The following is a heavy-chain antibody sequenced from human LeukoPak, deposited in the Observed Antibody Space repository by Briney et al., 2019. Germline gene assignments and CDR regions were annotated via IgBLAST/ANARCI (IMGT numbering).Heavy chain of an antibody. CDR1: GYTFTSYG. J-gene: IGHJ4*02. CDR2: ISAYNGNT. CDR3: ARVGYYYDSSGYLTDY. D-gene: IGHD3-22*01. Sequence: ASVKVSCKASGYTFTSYGISWVRQAPGQGLEWMGWISAYNGNTNYAQKLQGRVTMTTDTSTSTAYMELRSLRSDDTAVYYCARVGYYYDSSGYLTDYWGQGTLVTVSS. V-gene: IGHV1-18*01.